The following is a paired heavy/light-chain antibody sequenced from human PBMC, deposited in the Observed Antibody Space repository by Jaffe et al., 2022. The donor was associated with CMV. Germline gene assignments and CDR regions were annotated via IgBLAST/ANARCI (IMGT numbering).Light chain of an antibody. V-gene: IGLV2-14*03. J-gene: IGLJ2*01. Sequence: QSALTQPASVSGSPGQSITISCTGTSSDVGGYNYVSWYQQHPGKAPKLMIYDVSHRPSGVSNRFSGSKSGNTASLTISGLQAEDEADYYCSSYTNSIVLFGGGTKLTVL. CDR2: DVS. CDR1: SSDVGGYNY. CDR3: SSYTNSIVL.
Heavy chain of an antibody. D-gene: IGHD3-22*01. V-gene: IGHV1-69*01. Sequence: QVQLVQSGAEVQKPGSSVKVSCKASGGTFSNYGISWVRQAPGQGFEWMGGIIPIFGTANYAQKLQGRVTITADESTSTAHMELTSLTSEDTAVYYCARGSGYSYGSTGYYSPPRAYYYYAMDVWGQGTTVTVSS. CDR1: GGTFSNYG. CDR2: IIPIFGTA. J-gene: IGHJ6*02. CDR3: ARGSGYSYGSTGYYSPPRAYYYYAMDV.